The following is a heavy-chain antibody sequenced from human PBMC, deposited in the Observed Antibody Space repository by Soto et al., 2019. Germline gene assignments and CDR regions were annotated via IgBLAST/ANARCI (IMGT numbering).Heavy chain of an antibody. V-gene: IGHV3-15*07. CDR1: GFTFSNAW. D-gene: IGHD3-22*01. CDR2: IKSKTDGGTT. Sequence: PGGSLRLSCAASGFTFSNAWINWVRQAPGKGLEWVGRIKSKTDGGTTDFAAPVKGRFAISRDDSKNMVYLQMNSLKTEDTAVYYCTTAYYDSSGYYCSYWGQGTLVTVSS. CDR3: TTAYYDSSGYYCSY. J-gene: IGHJ4*02.